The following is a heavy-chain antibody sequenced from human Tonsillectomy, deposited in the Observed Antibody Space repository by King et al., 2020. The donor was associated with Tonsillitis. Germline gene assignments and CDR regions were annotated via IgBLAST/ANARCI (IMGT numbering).Heavy chain of an antibody. Sequence: QVQLVESGAEVKKPGASVKVSCTASGYTFTSYDINWVRQATGQGLEWMGWMNPNSGNTGYAQKFQGRVTMTRNTSISTAYMELSSLRSEDTAVYYCARDGVAAAGTGIDYWGQGTLVTVSS. CDR2: MNPNSGNT. CDR1: GYTFTSYD. D-gene: IGHD6-13*01. V-gene: IGHV1-8*01. J-gene: IGHJ4*02. CDR3: ARDGVAAAGTGIDY.